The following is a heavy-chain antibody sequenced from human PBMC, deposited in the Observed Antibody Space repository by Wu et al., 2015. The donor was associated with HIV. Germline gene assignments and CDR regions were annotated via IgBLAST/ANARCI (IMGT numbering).Heavy chain of an antibody. CDR2: MNPYSGNP. CDR3: ARTVSGHDYFDF. V-gene: IGHV1-8*01. J-gene: IGHJ4*02. D-gene: IGHD3-3*01. CDR1: GYIFTSYD. Sequence: QVQLMQSGAEVKKPGASVKVSCKTSGYIFTSYDINWVRRAPGQGLEWMGWMNPYSGNPGYAQTFQGRVTMTRNVSTNTAYMELGSLRPDDTAEYYCARTVSGHDYFDFWGQGSLVTVSS.